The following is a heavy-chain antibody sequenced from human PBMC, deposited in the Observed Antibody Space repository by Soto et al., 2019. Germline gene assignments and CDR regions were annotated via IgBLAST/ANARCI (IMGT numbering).Heavy chain of an antibody. J-gene: IGHJ3*02. V-gene: IGHV4-30-4*01. CDR2: IYYSGST. CDR3: ARPTSGSYDAFDI. D-gene: IGHD1-26*01. CDR1: GGSISSGDYY. Sequence: SETLSLTCTVSGGSISSGDYYWSWIRQPPGKGLEWIGYIYYSGSTYYNPSLKGRVTISVDTSKNQFSLKMSSVTASDTAVYYCARPTSGSYDAFDIWGQGTMVTVSS.